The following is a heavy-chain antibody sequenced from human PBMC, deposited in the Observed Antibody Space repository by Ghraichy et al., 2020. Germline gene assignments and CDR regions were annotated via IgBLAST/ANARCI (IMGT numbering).Heavy chain of an antibody. J-gene: IGHJ4*02. D-gene: IGHD3-10*01. Sequence: GGSLRLSCAASGFTFSSYAMHWVRQAPGKGLEWVAVISYDGSNKYYADSVKGRFTISRDNSKNTLYLQMNSLRAEDTAVYYCARDQELLWFGELSPLDYWGQGTLVTVSS. V-gene: IGHV3-30-3*01. CDR2: ISYDGSNK. CDR3: ARDQELLWFGELSPLDY. CDR1: GFTFSSYA.